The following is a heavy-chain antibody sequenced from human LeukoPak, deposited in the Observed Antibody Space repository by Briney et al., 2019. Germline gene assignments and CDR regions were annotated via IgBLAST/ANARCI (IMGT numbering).Heavy chain of an antibody. V-gene: IGHV4-59*11. J-gene: IGHJ4*02. D-gene: IGHD5-18*01. Sequence: PSETLSLTCTVSGGSISSHYWSWIRQPPGKGLEWIAYLFDSVNTKDNPSLQSRLTLSADTYKNQFSLRLSSVTAADTAVYYCATIKRGSIFGYFDFWGQGIKVTVSS. CDR3: ATIKRGSIFGYFDF. CDR2: LFDSVNT. CDR1: GGSISSHY.